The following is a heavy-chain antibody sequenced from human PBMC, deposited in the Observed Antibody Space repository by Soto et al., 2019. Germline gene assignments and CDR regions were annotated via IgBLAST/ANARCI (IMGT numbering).Heavy chain of an antibody. Sequence: EVQLVESGGGLVKPGGSLRLSCAASGFTFSSYSMNWVRQAPGKGLEWVSSISSSSSYIYYADSVKGRVTISRDNAKNSLYLQMHGLRAEDPAVYYCASHPRDSSGYWYYFDYWGQGTLVTVSS. J-gene: IGHJ4*02. CDR1: GFTFSSYS. CDR3: ASHPRDSSGYWYYFDY. V-gene: IGHV3-21*01. D-gene: IGHD3-22*01. CDR2: ISSSSSYI.